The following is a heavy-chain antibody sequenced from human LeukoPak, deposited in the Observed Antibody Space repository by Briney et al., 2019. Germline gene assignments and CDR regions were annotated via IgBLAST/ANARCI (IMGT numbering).Heavy chain of an antibody. D-gene: IGHD3-22*01. Sequence: SGTLSLTCAVYGGSFSGYYWSWIRQPPGKGLEWIGEINHSGSTNYNPSLKSRVTISVDTSKNQFSLKLSSVTAADTAVYYCASGDYYDSSGYYYGDYWGQGTLVTVSS. J-gene: IGHJ4*02. CDR3: ASGDYYDSSGYYYGDY. CDR1: GGSFSGYY. CDR2: INHSGST. V-gene: IGHV4-34*01.